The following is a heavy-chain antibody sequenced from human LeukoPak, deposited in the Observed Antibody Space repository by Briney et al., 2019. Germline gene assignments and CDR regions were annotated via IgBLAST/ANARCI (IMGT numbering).Heavy chain of an antibody. D-gene: IGHD5-18*01. CDR3: ARGGYSYGLGAEYFQH. CDR2: INPNSGGT. J-gene: IGHJ1*01. Sequence: ASVKVSCKASGYTFTGYYMHWVRQAPGQGLEWMGWINPNSGGTNYAQKFQGRVTMTRDTSISTAYMELSRLRSDDTAGYYCARGGYSYGLGAEYFQHWGQGTLVTVSS. V-gene: IGHV1-2*02. CDR1: GYTFTGYY.